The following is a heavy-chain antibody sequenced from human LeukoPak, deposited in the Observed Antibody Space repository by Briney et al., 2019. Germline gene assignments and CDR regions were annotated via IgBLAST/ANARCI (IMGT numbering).Heavy chain of an antibody. V-gene: IGHV4-30-2*01. Sequence: PSETLSLTCTVSGGSISSGGYYWSWIRQPPGKGLEWIGYIYHSGSTYYNPSLKSRVTISVDRSKNQFSLKLSSVTAADTAVYYCARSGSKTDAFDIWGQGTMVTVSS. CDR1: GGSISSGGYY. J-gene: IGHJ3*02. CDR3: ARSGSKTDAFDI. CDR2: IYHSGST. D-gene: IGHD1-26*01.